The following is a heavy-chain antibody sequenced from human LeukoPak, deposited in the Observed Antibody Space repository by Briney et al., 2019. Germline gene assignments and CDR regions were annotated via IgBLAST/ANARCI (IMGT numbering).Heavy chain of an antibody. CDR3: ARMRRVQYYYGSGSPPHFDY. CDR2: INHSGST. J-gene: IGHJ4*02. CDR1: GGSFSGYY. V-gene: IGHV4-34*01. Sequence: SETLSLTCAVYGGSFSGYYGSWIRQPPGKGLEWIGEINHSGSTNYNPSLKSRVTISVDTSKNQFSLKLSSVTAADTAVYYCARMRRVQYYYGSGSPPHFDYWGQGTLVTVSS. D-gene: IGHD3-10*01.